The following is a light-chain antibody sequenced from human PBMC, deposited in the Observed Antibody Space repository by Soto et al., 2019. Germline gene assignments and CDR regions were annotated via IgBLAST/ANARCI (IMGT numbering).Light chain of an antibody. CDR3: CSYAGSNTLL. Sequence: QSVLTQPASVSGSPGQSITISCTGTASDLGTYNLVSWYQQHPGKAPTLLIYGASRRPSGVSNRFSGSKSDNTASLTISGLQAEDEADYYCCSYAGSNTLLFGGGTKLTVL. CDR1: ASDLGTYNL. V-gene: IGLV2-23*01. CDR2: GAS. J-gene: IGLJ2*01.